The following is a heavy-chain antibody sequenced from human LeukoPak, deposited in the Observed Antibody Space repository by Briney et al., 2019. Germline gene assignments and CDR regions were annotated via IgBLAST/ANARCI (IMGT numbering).Heavy chain of an antibody. Sequence: GGSLRLSCAASGFTFSNYAMSWVRQAPGKGLEWVSAISGDGGTTFYADSVKGRFTLSRDNSKNTLDLQMNSLRAEDTAVYYCAATSGTFSLYGFDIWGQGTMVTVS. D-gene: IGHD1-26*01. CDR3: AATSGTFSLYGFDI. V-gene: IGHV3-23*01. J-gene: IGHJ3*02. CDR2: ISGDGGTT. CDR1: GFTFSNYA.